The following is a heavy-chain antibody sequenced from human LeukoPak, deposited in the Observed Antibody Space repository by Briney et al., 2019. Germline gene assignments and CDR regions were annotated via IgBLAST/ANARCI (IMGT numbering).Heavy chain of an antibody. D-gene: IGHD5-12*01. CDR2: INHSGST. V-gene: IGHV4-34*01. Sequence: PSETLSLTCVVHSGFFSGYYWSWVRQPPGKGLEWTGEINHSGSTNYSPSLNSRVTISIDTSKNQFSLTVNSVTAADTAVYYCARGPRGDDRHYYYGMDVWGQGTTVTVSS. CDR3: ARGPRGDDRHYYYGMDV. J-gene: IGHJ6*02. CDR1: SGFFSGYY.